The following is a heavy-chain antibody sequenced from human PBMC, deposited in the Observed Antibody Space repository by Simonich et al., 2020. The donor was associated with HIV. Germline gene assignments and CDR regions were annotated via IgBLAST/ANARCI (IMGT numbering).Heavy chain of an antibody. V-gene: IGHV4-34*01. CDR3: ARLTAGGLGEYFQH. CDR2: INHSEST. J-gene: IGHJ1*01. D-gene: IGHD6-13*01. Sequence: QVQLQQWGAGLLKPSETLSLTCAVYGGSFSGYYWSWSRQPPGKGRGWIGEINHSESTNYNPSLKSRVTISVDTSKNQFSLKLSSVTAADTAVYYCARLTAGGLGEYFQHWGQGTLVTVSS. CDR1: GGSFSGYY.